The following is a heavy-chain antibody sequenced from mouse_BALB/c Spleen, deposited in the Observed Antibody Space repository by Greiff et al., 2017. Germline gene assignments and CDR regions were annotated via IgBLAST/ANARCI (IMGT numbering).Heavy chain of an antibody. CDR2: ISYSGST. CDR3: ARGDYFITTVVHFDY. D-gene: IGHD1-1*01. V-gene: IGHV3-2*02. CDR1: GYSITSDYA. J-gene: IGHJ2*01. Sequence: EVMLVESGPGLVKPSQSLSLTCTVTGYSITSDYAWNWIRQFPGNKLEWMGYISYSGSTSYNPSLKSRISITRDTSKNQFFLQLNSVTTEDTATYYCARGDYFITTVVHFDYWGQGTTLTVSS.